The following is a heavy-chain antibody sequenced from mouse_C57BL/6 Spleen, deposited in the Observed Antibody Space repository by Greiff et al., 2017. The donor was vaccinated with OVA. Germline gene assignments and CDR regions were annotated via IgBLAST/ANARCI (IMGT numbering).Heavy chain of an antibody. V-gene: IGHV1-42*01. Sequence: VHVKQSGPELVKPGASVKISCKASGYSFTGYYMNWVKQSPEKSLEWIGEINPSTGGTTYNQKFKAKATLTVDKSSSTAYMQLKSLTSEYSAVYYCARFTTVVATDWYFDVWGTGTTVTVSS. CDR1: GYSFTGYY. CDR2: INPSTGGT. D-gene: IGHD1-1*01. J-gene: IGHJ1*03. CDR3: ARFTTVVATDWYFDV.